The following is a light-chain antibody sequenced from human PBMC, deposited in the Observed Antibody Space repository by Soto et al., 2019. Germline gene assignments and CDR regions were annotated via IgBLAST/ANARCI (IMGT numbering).Light chain of an antibody. J-gene: IGKJ4*01. Sequence: DIKMTQSPSSLSASVGDRVTITCRASQGISNYLAWYQQIPGQVPKLLISAASTLQSGVPSRFSGSGSGTDFTLTISSLQPEDVATYYCQKYTNVPAFGGGTKVEIK. CDR3: QKYTNVPA. V-gene: IGKV1-27*01. CDR2: AAS. CDR1: QGISNY.